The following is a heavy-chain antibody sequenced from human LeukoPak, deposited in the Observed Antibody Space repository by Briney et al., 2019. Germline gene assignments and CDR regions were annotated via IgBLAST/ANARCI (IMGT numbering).Heavy chain of an antibody. CDR3: ARDYYDTSGLLTKYYFDD. CDR1: GGSISSYY. J-gene: IGHJ4*02. CDR2: IYTGGST. V-gene: IGHV4-4*07. D-gene: IGHD3-22*01. Sequence: SETLSLTCTVSGGSISSYYWSWIRQPAGKGLEWIGRIYTGGSTNYNPSLRSRVTMSVDTSKNQFSLKLSSVTAADTAVYYCARDYYDTSGLLTKYYFDDWGQGTLVTVSS.